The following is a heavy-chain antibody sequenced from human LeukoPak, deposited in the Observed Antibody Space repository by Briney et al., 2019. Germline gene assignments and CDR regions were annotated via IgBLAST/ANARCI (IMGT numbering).Heavy chain of an antibody. CDR3: ARGLYCGGDCYYNWFDP. CDR2: MNPNSGNT. CDR1: GYTFTSYD. J-gene: IGHJ5*02. D-gene: IGHD2-21*02. Sequence: ASVKVSCKASGYTFTSYDINWVRQATGQGLEWMGWMNPNSGNTGYAQKFQGRVTMTRNTSISTAYMELSSLRSEDTAVYYCARGLYCGGDCYYNWFDPWGQGTLVTVSS. V-gene: IGHV1-8*01.